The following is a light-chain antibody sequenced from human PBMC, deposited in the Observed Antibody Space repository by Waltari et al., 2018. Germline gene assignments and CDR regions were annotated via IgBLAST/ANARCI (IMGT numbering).Light chain of an antibody. J-gene: IGLJ2*01. CDR1: GSDVGGYDY. CDR3: SSYTSSGVV. V-gene: IGLV2-14*01. CDR2: DVY. Sequence: QSALTQPASVSGSPGQAIIISCTGTGSDVGGYDYVSWYQQYPGKAPRLIIYDVYNRPSAVSTRFSGSKSDNTAARTISGLQAEDESVYYCSSYTSSGVVFGGGTKLTVL.